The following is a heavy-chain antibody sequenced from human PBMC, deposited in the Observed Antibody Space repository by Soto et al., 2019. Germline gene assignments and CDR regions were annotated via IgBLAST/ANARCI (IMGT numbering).Heavy chain of an antibody. CDR1: GSTISSGDYY. CDR3: AREYYYDSSCHFDY. J-gene: IGHJ4*02. D-gene: IGHD3-22*01. CDR2: IYYSGST. Sequence: PSETLSLTCTVSGSTISSGDYYWSWIRQPPGKGLEWIGYIYYSGSTYYNPSLRSRVTISVDTSKNQFSLKLSSVTAADTAVYYCAREYYYDSSCHFDYWGQGTLVTVSS. V-gene: IGHV4-30-4*01.